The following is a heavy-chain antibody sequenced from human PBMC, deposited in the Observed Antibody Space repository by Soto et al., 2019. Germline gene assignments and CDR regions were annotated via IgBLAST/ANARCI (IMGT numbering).Heavy chain of an antibody. D-gene: IGHD5-12*01. J-gene: IGHJ4*02. V-gene: IGHV1-8*01. CDR3: AMQMATIEFRDY. Sequence: QVQLVQSGAEVKKPGASVKVSCKASGYTFTSYDINWLRQATGQGLEWMGWMNPNSGNTGYAQKFQGRVTMTRNTSISTAYMELSSLRSEDTAVYYCAMQMATIEFRDYWGQGTLVTVSS. CDR1: GYTFTSYD. CDR2: MNPNSGNT.